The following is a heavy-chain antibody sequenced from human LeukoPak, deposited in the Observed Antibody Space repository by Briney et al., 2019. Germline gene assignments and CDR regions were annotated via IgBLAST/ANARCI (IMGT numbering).Heavy chain of an antibody. CDR2: IWYDGSNK. Sequence: GGSLRLSCVASGFTFSRYGMHWVRQAPGKGLEWVAIIWYDGSNKYYADSVKGRFTISRDTSKNTLYLQMNSLRAEDTAVYYCARVIGFDYWGQGTLVTVSS. D-gene: IGHD2/OR15-2a*01. J-gene: IGHJ4*02. V-gene: IGHV3-33*01. CDR1: GFTFSRYG. CDR3: ARVIGFDY.